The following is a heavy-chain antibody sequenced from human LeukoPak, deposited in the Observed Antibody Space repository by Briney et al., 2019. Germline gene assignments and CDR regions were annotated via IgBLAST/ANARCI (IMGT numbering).Heavy chain of an antibody. D-gene: IGHD1-26*01. CDR3: ARHPEWGLLTLDL. V-gene: IGHV4-39*01. CDR1: GGSISSSSYY. CDR2: FYYSGNT. J-gene: IGHJ2*01. Sequence: SETLSLTCTVSGGSISSSSYYWGWIRQPPGKGLEWIGSFYYSGNTYYNPSLKSRVTISVDTSQNQFSLKLSSVTAADTAVYYCARHPEWGLLTLDLWGRGTLVTVSS.